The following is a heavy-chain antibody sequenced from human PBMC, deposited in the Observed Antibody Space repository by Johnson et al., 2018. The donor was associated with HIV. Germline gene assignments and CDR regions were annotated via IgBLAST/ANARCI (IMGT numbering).Heavy chain of an antibody. Sequence: QVQLVESGGGVVQPGRSLRLFCAVSGFNFNTSTMHWVRQAPGRGLEWVAVISYDGGTRYYADSVKGRITISRDSTKNTLYLQMNRRGSEDTAVYYCTRVEWEVRAFEIWGQGTMVTVSS. V-gene: IGHV3-30*01. CDR1: GFNFNTST. D-gene: IGHD1-1*01. CDR2: ISYDGGTR. CDR3: TRVEWEVRAFEI. J-gene: IGHJ3*02.